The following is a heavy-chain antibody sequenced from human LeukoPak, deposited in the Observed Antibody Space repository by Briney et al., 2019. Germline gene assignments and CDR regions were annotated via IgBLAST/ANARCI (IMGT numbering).Heavy chain of an antibody. V-gene: IGHV3-48*03. CDR3: AGSKYPEPQDLNF. CDR2: ISSDRNVI. CDR1: GFTFDIYE. Sequence: GGSLRLSCAASGFTFDIYEMNWVRQAPGKGLEWISYISSDRNVIYYADSVKGRFTISRDNAKYSLYLQMNSLRAEDTAVNYCAGSKYPEPQDLNFWGQGTLVAVSS. D-gene: IGHD4-11*01. J-gene: IGHJ4*02.